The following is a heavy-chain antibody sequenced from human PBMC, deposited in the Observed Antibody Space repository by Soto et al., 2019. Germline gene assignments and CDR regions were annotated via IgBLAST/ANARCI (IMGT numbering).Heavy chain of an antibody. J-gene: IGHJ4*02. CDR3: ARFLKDSSGYYFDY. CDR2: IYYSGST. CDR1: GFTFSDYY. D-gene: IGHD3-22*01. V-gene: IGHV4-30-4*08. Sequence: LRLSCAASGFTFSDYYMSWIRQPPGKGLEWIGYIYYSGSTYYNPSLKSRVTISVDTSKNQFSLKLSSVTAADTAVYYCARFLKDSSGYYFDYWGQGTLVTVSS.